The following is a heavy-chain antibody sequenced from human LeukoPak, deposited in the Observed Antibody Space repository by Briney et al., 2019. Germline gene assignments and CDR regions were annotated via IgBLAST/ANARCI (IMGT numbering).Heavy chain of an antibody. V-gene: IGHV1-2*02. Sequence: GASVKVSCKASGYTFTGYYMHWVRQAPGQGLEWMGWINPNSGGTNYAQKFQGRVTMTRDTSISTAYMELSRLRSDDTAAYYCARDSYLSSGYLPYYWGQGTLVTVSS. CDR2: INPNSGGT. CDR3: ARDSYLSSGYLPYY. CDR1: GYTFTGYY. D-gene: IGHD3-22*01. J-gene: IGHJ4*02.